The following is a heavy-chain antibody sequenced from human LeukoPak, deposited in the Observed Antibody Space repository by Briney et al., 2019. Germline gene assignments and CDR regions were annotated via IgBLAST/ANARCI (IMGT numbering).Heavy chain of an antibody. V-gene: IGHV4-39*07. D-gene: IGHD3/OR15-3a*01. CDR2: IYYSGST. J-gene: IGHJ4*02. CDR1: GGSISSSSYY. CDR3: ARVAERDELDLFDY. Sequence: SETLSLTCTVSGGSISSSSYYWGWIRQPPGKGLEWIGSIYYSGSTYYNPSLESRVTISVDTSKNQFSLKLSSVTAADTAVYYCARVAERDELDLFDYWGQGTLVTVSS.